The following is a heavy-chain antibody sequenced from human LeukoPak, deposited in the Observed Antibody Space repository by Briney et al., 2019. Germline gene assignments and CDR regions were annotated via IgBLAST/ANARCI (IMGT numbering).Heavy chain of an antibody. CDR2: MYTGGTT. CDR3: AKDEVTSGGGLAS. D-gene: IGHD2-21*02. CDR1: GFTVSGTH. Sequence: GGSLRLSCAASGFTVSGTHMSWVRQAPGKGLEWVSAMYTGGTTYYADSVTGRFTVSRDTSRNTLFLHMDSLRAEDTAVYYCAKDEVTSGGGLASWGQRTLVIVSS. J-gene: IGHJ5*01. V-gene: IGHV3-53*01.